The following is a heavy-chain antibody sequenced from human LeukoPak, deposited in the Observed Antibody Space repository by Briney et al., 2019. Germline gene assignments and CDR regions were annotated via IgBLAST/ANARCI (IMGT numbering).Heavy chain of an antibody. Sequence: SETLSLTCSVSGYSISSGYYWGWIRQPPGKGLEWIGSIYHSGSTYYNPSLKSRVTISVDTSKNQFSLKLSSVTAADTAVYYCASREYSSSWHNWGQGTLVTVSS. V-gene: IGHV4-38-2*02. CDR1: GYSISSGYY. D-gene: IGHD6-13*01. CDR2: IYHSGST. J-gene: IGHJ4*02. CDR3: ASREYSSSWHN.